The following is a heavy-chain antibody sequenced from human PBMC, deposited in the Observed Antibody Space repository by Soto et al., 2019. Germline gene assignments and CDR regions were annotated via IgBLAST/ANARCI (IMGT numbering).Heavy chain of an antibody. CDR3: ARGSTGYSSSWYRY. J-gene: IGHJ4*02. D-gene: IGHD6-13*01. V-gene: IGHV4-59*08. CDR1: GGSISSYY. Sequence: QVQLQESGPGLVKPSETLSLTCTVSGGSISSYYWSWIRQPPGKGLEWIGYIYNSGSTNYNPSLKSRVTXXVXTXXHQFSLTLSSVTAADTAVYYCARGSTGYSSSWYRYWGQGTLVTVSS. CDR2: IYNSGST.